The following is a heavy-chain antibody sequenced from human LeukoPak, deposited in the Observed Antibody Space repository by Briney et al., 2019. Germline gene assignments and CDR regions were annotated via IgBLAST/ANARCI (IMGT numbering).Heavy chain of an antibody. V-gene: IGHV4-31*03. D-gene: IGHD3-10*01. Sequence: SQTLSLTCTVSSGSISSSGYYCSWIRQHPGKGLEWIGCIYYSGSTYYNPSLRSRVTISVDTSKNQFSLSLSSVTAADTAVYYCARNADMYYYVDNWGQGTLVTVSS. J-gene: IGHJ4*02. CDR3: ARNADMYYYVDN. CDR2: IYYSGST. CDR1: SGSISSSGYY.